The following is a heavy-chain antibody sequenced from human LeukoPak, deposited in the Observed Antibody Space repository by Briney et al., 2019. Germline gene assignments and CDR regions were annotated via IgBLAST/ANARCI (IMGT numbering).Heavy chain of an antibody. CDR3: AKDRLGGTFDY. CDR2: ISYDGSNK. Sequence: PGGSLRLSCAVSGITLSNYGMSWVRQAPGKGLEWVAVISYDGSNKYYADSVKGRFTISRDNSKNTLYLQMNSLRAEDTAVYYCAKDRLGGTFDYWGQGTLVTVSS. V-gene: IGHV3-30*18. J-gene: IGHJ4*02. D-gene: IGHD2-15*01. CDR1: GITLSNYG.